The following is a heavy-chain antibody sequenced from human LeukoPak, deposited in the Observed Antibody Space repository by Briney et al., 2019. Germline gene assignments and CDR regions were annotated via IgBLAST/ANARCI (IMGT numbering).Heavy chain of an antibody. J-gene: IGHJ4*02. Sequence: GGSLRLSCAASGFTFSSHWMTWVRQAPGKGLERVANLKEDGSEKYYVDSVKGRFTISRDNAKNSLYLQMNSLRGDDTAVYYCERGVYYFDYWGQGTLVTVSS. CDR2: LKEDGSEK. V-gene: IGHV3-7*04. CDR3: ERGVYYFDY. CDR1: GFTFSSHW.